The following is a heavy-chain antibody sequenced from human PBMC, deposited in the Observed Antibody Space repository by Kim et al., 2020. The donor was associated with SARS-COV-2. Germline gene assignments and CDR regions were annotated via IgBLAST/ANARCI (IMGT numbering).Heavy chain of an antibody. D-gene: IGHD3-10*01. CDR2: IHYSGTT. V-gene: IGHV4-59*13. CDR1: RGSISGYY. Sequence: SETLSLTCSVSRGSISGYYWSWIRQPPGKGLESIGYIHYSGTTTYNPSLESRVTISVDTSKSQVSLSLSSVTAVDTAVYYCARGRTYNLLWGQGTLVTVSS. CDR3: ARGRTYNLL. J-gene: IGHJ4*02.